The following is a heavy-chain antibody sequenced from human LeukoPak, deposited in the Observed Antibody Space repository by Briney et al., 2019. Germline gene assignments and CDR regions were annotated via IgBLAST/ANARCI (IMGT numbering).Heavy chain of an antibody. J-gene: IGHJ4*02. CDR3: ARGRGDDSSGSVDY. Sequence: SETLSLTCAVYGGSFSGYYWSWIRQPPGKGLEWIGEINHSGSTNYNPSLKSRVTISVDTSKNQFSLKLSSVTAADTAVYYCARGRGDDSSGSVDYWGQRTLVTVSS. D-gene: IGHD3-22*01. V-gene: IGHV4-34*01. CDR2: INHSGST. CDR1: GGSFSGYY.